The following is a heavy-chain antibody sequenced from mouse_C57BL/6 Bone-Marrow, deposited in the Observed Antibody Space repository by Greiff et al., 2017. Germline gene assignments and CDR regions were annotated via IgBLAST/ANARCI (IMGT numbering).Heavy chain of an antibody. V-gene: IGHV1-52*01. Sequence: QVQLQEPGAELVRPGSSVKLSCKASGYTFTSYWMHWVKQRPIQGLEWIGNIDPTGSVTPYNQKFKDKATLTVDKSSSTAYMQLSSLTSEDSAVYYCARSGGLYYGSSYDFCYAMDDWGKGTSVTVSS. CDR1: GYTFTSYW. D-gene: IGHD1-1*01. CDR2: IDPTGSVT. J-gene: IGHJ4*01. CDR3: ARSGGLYYGSSYDFCYAMDD.